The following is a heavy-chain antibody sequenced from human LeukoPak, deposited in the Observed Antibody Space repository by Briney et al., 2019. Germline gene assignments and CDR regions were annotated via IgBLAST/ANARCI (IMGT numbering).Heavy chain of an antibody. CDR3: ARDGDFWSGYDVFDY. CDR2: ISSSSSYI. CDR1: GFTFSSYS. V-gene: IGHV3-21*01. J-gene: IGHJ4*02. D-gene: IGHD3-3*01. Sequence: GGSLRLSXAASGFTFSSYSMNWVRQAPGKGLEWVSSISSSSSYIYYADSVKGRFTISRDNAKNSLYLQMNSLRAEDTAVYYCARDGDFWSGYDVFDYWGQGTLVTVSS.